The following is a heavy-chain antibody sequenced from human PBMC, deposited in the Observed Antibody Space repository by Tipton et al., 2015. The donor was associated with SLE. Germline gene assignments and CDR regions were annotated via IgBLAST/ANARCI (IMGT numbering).Heavy chain of an antibody. J-gene: IGHJ2*01. Sequence: LSLTCTVSGGSLSGDTYYWSWIRQPAGKGLEWIGRIYTSGSTNYNPSLKSRVTISVDTSKNQFSLKLSSVTAADTAVYYCARDRRGWYFDLWGRGTPVTVSS. D-gene: IGHD3-10*01. CDR1: GGSLSGDTYY. V-gene: IGHV4-61*02. CDR3: ARDRRGWYFDL. CDR2: IYTSGST.